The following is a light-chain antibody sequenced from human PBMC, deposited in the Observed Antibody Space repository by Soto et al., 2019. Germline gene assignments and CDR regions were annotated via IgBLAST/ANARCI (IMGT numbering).Light chain of an antibody. V-gene: IGKV1-5*01. J-gene: IGKJ4*01. CDR2: DAS. CDR1: QSISSW. Sequence: GDRVTITCWASQSISSWLAWYQQKPGKAPKLLIYDASSLESGVPSRFSGSGSGTDFTLTISSLQPEDFATYYCLQYYNYPRTFGGGTKVDIK. CDR3: LQYYNYPRT.